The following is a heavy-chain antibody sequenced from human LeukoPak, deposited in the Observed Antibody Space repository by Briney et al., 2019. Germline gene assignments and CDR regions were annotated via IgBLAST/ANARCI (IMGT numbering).Heavy chain of an antibody. V-gene: IGHV3-9*01. J-gene: IGHJ6*03. D-gene: IGHD4/OR15-4a*01. CDR2: ISWNSGSI. CDR3: TSDYGLYYYYMAL. CDR1: GFTFDDYA. Sequence: PGGSLRLSCAASGFTFDDYAMHWVRQAPGKGLEWVSGISWNSGSIGYADSVKGRFTISRDNAKDMLYLQMNDLRAEDTAVYYCTSDYGLYYYYMALWGKGTTVTVS.